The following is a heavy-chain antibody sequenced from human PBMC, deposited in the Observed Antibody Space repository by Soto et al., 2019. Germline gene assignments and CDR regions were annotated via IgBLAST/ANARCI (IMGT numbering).Heavy chain of an antibody. CDR3: GRSFLSGPDY. CDR1: GFTFGDYA. D-gene: IGHD3-3*01. CDR2: IRSKAYGGTP. V-gene: IGHV3-49*04. J-gene: IGHJ4*02. Sequence: SLRLSCTTSGFTFGDYAVNWARQAPGKGLEWVGFIRSKAYGGTPEYAASVRGRFTISRDDSKTIAYLQMNSLETEDTAVYYRGRSFLSGPDYWGQGTRVTVYS.